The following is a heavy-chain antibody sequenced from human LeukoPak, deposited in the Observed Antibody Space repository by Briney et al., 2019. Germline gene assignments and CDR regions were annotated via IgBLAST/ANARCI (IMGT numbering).Heavy chain of an antibody. V-gene: IGHV4-4*02. Sequence: SGTLSLTCAVSGGSISSSNWWGWVRQPPGKGLEWIGEIYHSGSTNYNPSLKSRVTISVDKSKNQFSLKLSSVTAADTAVYYCARVYGDYGSGYNWFDPWGQGTLVTVSS. D-gene: IGHD3-10*01. CDR2: IYHSGST. CDR3: ARVYGDYGSGYNWFDP. CDR1: GGSISSSNW. J-gene: IGHJ5*02.